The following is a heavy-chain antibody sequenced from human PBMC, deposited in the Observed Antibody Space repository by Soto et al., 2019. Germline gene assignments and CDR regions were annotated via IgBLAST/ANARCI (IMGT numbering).Heavy chain of an antibody. V-gene: IGHV1-24*01. CDR1: GYTLTELS. CDR3: ATAPYYYDSSGYYHFDY. D-gene: IGHD3-22*01. J-gene: IGHJ4*02. Sequence: ASVKVSCKVSGYTLTELSMHWVRQAPGKGLEWMGGFDPEDGETIYAQKFQGRVTMTEDTSTDTAYMELSSLRSEDTAVYYCATAPYYYDSSGYYHFDYWGQGTLVTVSS. CDR2: FDPEDGET.